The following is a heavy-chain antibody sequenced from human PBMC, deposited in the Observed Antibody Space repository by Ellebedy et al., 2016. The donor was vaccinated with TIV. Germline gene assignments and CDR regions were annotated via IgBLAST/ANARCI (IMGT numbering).Heavy chain of an antibody. D-gene: IGHD3-22*01. CDR1: GFTVSNTY. J-gene: IGHJ3*02. CDR2: ISGSGGST. Sequence: GGSLRLSCAASGFTVSNTYMGWVRQAPGKGLDWISAISGSGGSTYYADSVKGRFTISRDNSKNTLYLQMNSLRAEDTAVYYCARDSSMIGPGTDAFDIWGQGTMVTVSS. CDR3: ARDSSMIGPGTDAFDI. V-gene: IGHV3-23*01.